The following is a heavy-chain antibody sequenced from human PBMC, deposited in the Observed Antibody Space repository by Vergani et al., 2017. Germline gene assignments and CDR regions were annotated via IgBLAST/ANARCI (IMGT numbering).Heavy chain of an antibody. D-gene: IGHD1-1*01. CDR2: INHSGST. Sequence: QVQLQQWGAGLLKPSETLSLTCAVYGGSFSGYYWSWIRQPPGKGLEWIGEINHSGSTNYNPALKSRVTISVDTSKNQFSLKLSSVTAADTAVYYCATGPKIQRAFDIWGQGTMVTVSS. CDR1: GGSFSGYY. CDR3: ATGPKIQRAFDI. V-gene: IGHV4-34*01. J-gene: IGHJ3*02.